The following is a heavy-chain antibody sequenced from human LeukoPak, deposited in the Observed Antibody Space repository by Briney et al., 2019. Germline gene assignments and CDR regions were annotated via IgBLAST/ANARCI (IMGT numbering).Heavy chain of an antibody. J-gene: IGHJ4*02. D-gene: IGHD1-7*01. CDR3: VRGLRELPY. V-gene: IGHV3-23*01. CDR1: GFTFSSYA. CDR2: ISGSGGTS. Sequence: GGSLRLSCAASGFTFSSYAMNWVRQGPGKGLQWVSAISGSGGTSFYADSVKGRFTISRDNSKNTVSLQMNSLRADDTAVYYCVRGLRELPYWGQGTLVTVSS.